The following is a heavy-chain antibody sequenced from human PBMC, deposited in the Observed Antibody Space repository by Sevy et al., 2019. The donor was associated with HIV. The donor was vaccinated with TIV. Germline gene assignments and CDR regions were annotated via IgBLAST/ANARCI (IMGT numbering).Heavy chain of an antibody. CDR1: GFTISRYA. J-gene: IGHJ6*02. D-gene: IGHD2-15*01. Sequence: GGSLRLSCAASGFTISRYAMSWVRQAPGKGLEWVSAISGSGGSTYYADSVKGRLTISRDNSKNTLYLQMNSLRAEDTAVYYCAESGYCSGGSCPSYYYYGMDVWGQGTTVTVSS. V-gene: IGHV3-23*01. CDR3: AESGYCSGGSCPSYYYYGMDV. CDR2: ISGSGGST.